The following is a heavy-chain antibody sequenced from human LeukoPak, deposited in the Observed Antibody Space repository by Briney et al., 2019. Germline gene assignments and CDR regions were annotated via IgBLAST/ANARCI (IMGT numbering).Heavy chain of an antibody. CDR1: GGSISSYY. V-gene: IGHV4-59*08. CDR3: ARRRAVPGFYYFDY. J-gene: IGHJ4*02. CDR2: IYYSGST. D-gene: IGHD6-19*01. Sequence: ETLSLTCTVFGGSISSYYWTWLRQPPGKGLEWIGYIYYSGSTNYNPSLKSRVTISVDTSKNQFSLKLSSLTAADTAVYYCARRRAVPGFYYFDYWGQGTLVTVSS.